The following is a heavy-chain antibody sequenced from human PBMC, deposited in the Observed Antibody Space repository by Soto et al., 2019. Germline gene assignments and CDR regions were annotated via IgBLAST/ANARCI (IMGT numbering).Heavy chain of an antibody. CDR2: IYYSGST. V-gene: IGHV4-59*01. D-gene: IGHD3-22*01. CDR1: GGSISSYY. CDR3: ARDRGSYYYDSSGYSTGNFDY. Sequence: SETLSLTCTVSGGSISSYYWSWIRQPPGKGLEWIGYIYYSGSTNYNPSLKSRVTISVDTSKNQFSLKLSSVTAADTAVYYCARDRGSYYYDSSGYSTGNFDYWGQGTLVTVSS. J-gene: IGHJ4*02.